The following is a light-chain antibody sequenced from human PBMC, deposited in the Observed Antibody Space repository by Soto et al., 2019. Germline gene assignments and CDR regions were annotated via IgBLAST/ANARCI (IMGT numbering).Light chain of an antibody. CDR2: DAS. J-gene: IGKJ3*01. CDR3: HHRTNWPPTET. Sequence: EIVMTQSPATLSVSPGERITISCRASQTVGSNLAWYQQKPGQAPRLLIYDASYRATGIPARFSGSGSGTDFTLTISSLEPEDFAVYYCHHRTNWPPTETFGPGTKVDLK. V-gene: IGKV3-11*01. CDR1: QTVGSN.